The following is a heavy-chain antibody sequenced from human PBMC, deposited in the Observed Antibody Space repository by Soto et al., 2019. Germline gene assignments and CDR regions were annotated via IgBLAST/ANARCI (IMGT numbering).Heavy chain of an antibody. V-gene: IGHV4-34*01. CDR2: ISNSGRT. CDR1: GGSFSDSY. CDR3: ARGRPAIATRWFDS. Sequence: AVFGGSFSDSYWSWIRQSPGKGLEWIGEISNSGRTYYNPSLKSRVTISGDTSKNQFSLEVRSVAAADTGTYYCARGRPAIATRWFDSWGQGILVTVSS. D-gene: IGHD1-1*01. J-gene: IGHJ5*01.